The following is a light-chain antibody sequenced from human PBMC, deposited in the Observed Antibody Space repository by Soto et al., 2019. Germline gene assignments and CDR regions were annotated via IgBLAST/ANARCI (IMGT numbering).Light chain of an antibody. CDR1: QSVSSH. CDR2: GAS. J-gene: IGKJ4*01. CDR3: QQYDDWRLLT. Sequence: EVVMTQSPATLSVSPGDKATLSCRASQSVSSHLAWYQQKAGQAPRLLIYGASTRASGVPARFSGSGSGTEFTLPISSLQSEDFAIYYCQQYDDWRLLTFGGGTKVEI. V-gene: IGKV3-15*01.